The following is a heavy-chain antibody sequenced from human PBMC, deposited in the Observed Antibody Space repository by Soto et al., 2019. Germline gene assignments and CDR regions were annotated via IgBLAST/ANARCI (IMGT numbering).Heavy chain of an antibody. Sequence: GGSLRLSCAASGFTFSNYGMHWVRQAPGKGLEWVAVISYDGRDIYYADFVRGRFTISRDNSKNTLYLQVNSLRSEDTAVYYCAKARSGYYYDSSGYYFDYWGPGTLVTVSS. V-gene: IGHV3-30*18. CDR3: AKARSGYYYDSSGYYFDY. CDR2: ISYDGRDI. J-gene: IGHJ4*02. CDR1: GFTFSNYG. D-gene: IGHD3-22*01.